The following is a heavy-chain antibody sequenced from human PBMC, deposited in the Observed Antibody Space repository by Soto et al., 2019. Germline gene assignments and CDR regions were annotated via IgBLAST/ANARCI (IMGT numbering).Heavy chain of an antibody. Sequence: EVQLLESGGTLVQPGESLRLSCEVSGFSFSSFAMNWVRQAPGEGLEWVSSIRGTATSYADSVKGRFTISRDNSKNTVYLQVNTPRGEDTAVYYCAKCAVLIATSGGWCNWFDPWGQGTLVIVSS. J-gene: IGHJ5*02. V-gene: IGHV3-23*01. CDR2: IRGTAT. CDR3: AKCAVLIATSGGWCNWFDP. D-gene: IGHD2-21*01. CDR1: GFSFSSFA.